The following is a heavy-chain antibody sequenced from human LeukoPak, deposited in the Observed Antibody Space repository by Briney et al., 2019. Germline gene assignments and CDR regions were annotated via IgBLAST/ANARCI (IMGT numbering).Heavy chain of an antibody. V-gene: IGHV4-39*01. J-gene: IGHJ4*02. CDR1: SGSISSGSYY. CDR2: IHDSGST. Sequence: SETLSLTCTVSSGSISSGSYYWGWIRQPPGKGLEWIGSIHDSGSTYYNPSLKSRVTMSVDTSKMQSSLKLTSVTAADTAVYYCARRNPIAAAGIPIFWGQGTLVTVSS. D-gene: IGHD6-13*01. CDR3: ARRNPIAAAGIPIF.